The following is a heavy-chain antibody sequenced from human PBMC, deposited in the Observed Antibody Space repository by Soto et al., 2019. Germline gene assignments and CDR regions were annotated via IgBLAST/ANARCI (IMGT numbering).Heavy chain of an antibody. CDR2: ISGSGTST. CDR3: ASKIVTPGYPYYDY. V-gene: IGHV3-48*03. D-gene: IGHD3-9*01. Sequence: DVQLVESGGGLVQPGGSLRLSCAASGFSFSSCEMSWVRQAPGKGLEWVSYISGSGTSTQYSDSVKGRFTISRDNAKNSLHLQMNSLGAEDTAVYYCASKIVTPGYPYYDYWGQGNLVTVSS. J-gene: IGHJ4*02. CDR1: GFSFSSCE.